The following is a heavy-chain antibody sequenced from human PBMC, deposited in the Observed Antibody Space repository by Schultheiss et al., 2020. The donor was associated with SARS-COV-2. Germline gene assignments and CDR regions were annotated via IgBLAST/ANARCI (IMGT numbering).Heavy chain of an antibody. Sequence: RGSLRLSCAASGFTVSSTYMTWVRQAPGKGLEWVSVIYSGGSTYYADSVKGRFTISRDNSKNTLYLQMNSLRAEDTAVYYCARVANSVGYYGMDVWGQGTTVTVSS. J-gene: IGHJ6*02. D-gene: IGHD4-23*01. CDR2: IYSGGST. CDR3: ARVANSVGYYGMDV. V-gene: IGHV3-66*02. CDR1: GFTVSSTY.